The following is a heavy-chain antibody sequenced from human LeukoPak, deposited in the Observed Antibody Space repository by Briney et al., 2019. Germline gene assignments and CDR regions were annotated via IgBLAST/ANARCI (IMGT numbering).Heavy chain of an antibody. CDR3: AKIGYGSGSSKRYYFDY. V-gene: IGHV3-23*01. Sequence: GGSLRLSCAASGFTFSSYAMSWVRQAPGNGLEWVSAISSSGGTTYYADSVKGRFTISRDNSKNTLYLQMNSLRAEDTAVYYCAKIGYGSGSSKRYYFDYWGQGTLVTVSS. J-gene: IGHJ4*02. CDR1: GFTFSSYA. D-gene: IGHD3-10*01. CDR2: ISSSGGTT.